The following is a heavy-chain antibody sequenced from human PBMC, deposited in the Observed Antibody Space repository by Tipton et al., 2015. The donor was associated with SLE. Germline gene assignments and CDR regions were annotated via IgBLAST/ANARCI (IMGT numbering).Heavy chain of an antibody. D-gene: IGHD1-7*01. CDR3: AREGITGTDVGAFDI. Sequence: SLRLSCAASGFIFNSHVMHWVRQAPGKGLEYVSAISSNGGDTYYADSVKGRFTLSRDNFKSTLYLQMGSLRVEDMAVYYCAREGITGTDVGAFDIWGQGTMVIVSS. CDR1: GFIFNSHV. V-gene: IGHV3-64*02. J-gene: IGHJ3*02. CDR2: ISSNGGDT.